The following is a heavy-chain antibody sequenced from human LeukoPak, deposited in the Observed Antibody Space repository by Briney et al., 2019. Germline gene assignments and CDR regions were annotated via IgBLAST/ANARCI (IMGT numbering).Heavy chain of an antibody. CDR2: LFYTGST. J-gene: IGHJ4*02. D-gene: IGHD4-11*01. V-gene: IGHV4-38-2*02. CDR3: ARATGPFDY. Sequence: SETLSLTCTVSGHSISSGYYWGWIRQSPGKELEWIGSLFYTGSTYYNPSLDSRVTMSLDTSKNQFSLKLSSVTAADTAVYYCARATGPFDYWGQGTLVTVSS. CDR1: GHSISSGYY.